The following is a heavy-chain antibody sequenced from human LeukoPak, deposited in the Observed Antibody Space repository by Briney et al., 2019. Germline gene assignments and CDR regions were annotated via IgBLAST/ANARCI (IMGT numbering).Heavy chain of an antibody. D-gene: IGHD6-13*01. J-gene: IGHJ4*02. V-gene: IGHV3-23*01. CDR1: GLTFSSYA. CDR2: ISGSGGST. CDR3: AKAGRGSSSWYPGDY. Sequence: GGSLRLSCAASGLTFSSYAMSWVRQAPGKGLEWVSAISGSGGSTYYADSVKGRFTISRDNSKNTLYLQMNSLRAEDTAVYYCAKAGRGSSSWYPGDYWGQGTLVTVSS.